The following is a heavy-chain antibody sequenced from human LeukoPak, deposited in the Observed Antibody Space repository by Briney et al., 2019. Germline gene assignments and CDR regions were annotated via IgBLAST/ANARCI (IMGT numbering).Heavy chain of an antibody. CDR1: GFTFSSYA. CDR3: AKDVYGGVGATSISY. D-gene: IGHD1-26*01. J-gene: IGHJ4*02. Sequence: GGSLRLSCAASGFTFSSYAMHWVRQAPGKGLEWVAVISYDGSNKYYADSVKGRFTISRDNSKNTLYLQMNSLRAEDTAVYYCAKDVYGGVGATSISYWGQGTLVTVSS. CDR2: ISYDGSNK. V-gene: IGHV3-30*04.